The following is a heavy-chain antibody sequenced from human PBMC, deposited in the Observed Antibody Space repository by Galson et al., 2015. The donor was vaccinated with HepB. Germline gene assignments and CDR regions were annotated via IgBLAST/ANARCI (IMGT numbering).Heavy chain of an antibody. CDR2: ISYDGSNK. Sequence: SLRLSCAASGFTFSSYGMHWVRQAPGKGLEWVAVISYDGSNKYYADSVKGRFTISRDSSKNTLYLQMNSLRAEDTAVYYCASGYDVGYWGQGTLVTVSS. J-gene: IGHJ4*02. D-gene: IGHD5-12*01. V-gene: IGHV3-30*03. CDR3: ASGYDVGY. CDR1: GFTFSSYG.